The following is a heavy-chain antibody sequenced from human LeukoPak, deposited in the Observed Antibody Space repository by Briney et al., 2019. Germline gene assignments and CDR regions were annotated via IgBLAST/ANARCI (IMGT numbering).Heavy chain of an antibody. CDR1: GGSFNSHS. J-gene: IGHJ4*02. V-gene: IGHV1-69*13. Sequence: ASVKVSCKASGGSFNSHSISWVRQAPGHGLEWMGGIIPIFDIANYAEKFQGRVTITADESASTAYMELSSLTLEDTAVYYCARDITMIVVAEEMLDYWGQGTLVTVSS. CDR3: ARDITMIVVAEEMLDY. CDR2: IIPIFDIA. D-gene: IGHD3-22*01.